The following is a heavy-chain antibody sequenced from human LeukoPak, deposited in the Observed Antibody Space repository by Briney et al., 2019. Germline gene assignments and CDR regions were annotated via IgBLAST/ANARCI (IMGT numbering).Heavy chain of an antibody. Sequence: PGRSLRLSCAASGFTFSSYDMHWVRQAPGRGLEWVSVIYSGGSTYYADSVKGRFTISRDNSKNTLFLQMNSLRAGDTAVYYCARGTVTMVDYWGQGTLVTVSS. CDR2: IYSGGST. D-gene: IGHD3-10*01. J-gene: IGHJ4*02. CDR3: ARGTVTMVDY. V-gene: IGHV3-66*01. CDR1: GFTFSSYD.